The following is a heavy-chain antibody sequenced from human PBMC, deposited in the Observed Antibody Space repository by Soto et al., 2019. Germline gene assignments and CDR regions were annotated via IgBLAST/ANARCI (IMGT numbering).Heavy chain of an antibody. J-gene: IGHJ4*02. V-gene: IGHV4-30-4*01. D-gene: IGHD1-26*01. CDR1: GGSISSGENF. CDR3: ARDTGTYPYYFDS. Sequence: QVQLQESGPGLVKPSQTLSLTCTVSGGSISSGENFWNWIRQSPGKGLEWIGYIHHSGSTYYNPSLKSRLTISVDTSKNQSSLKLNSVTAADTAVYYCARDTGTYPYYFDSWGQGTLVTVSS. CDR2: IHHSGST.